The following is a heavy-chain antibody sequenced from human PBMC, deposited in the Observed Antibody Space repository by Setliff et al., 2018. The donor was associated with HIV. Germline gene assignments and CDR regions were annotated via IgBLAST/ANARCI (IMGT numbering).Heavy chain of an antibody. D-gene: IGHD3-3*01. J-gene: IGHJ6*03. V-gene: IGHV1-46*01. CDR1: GYTFTRYY. Sequence: ASVKVSCKASGYTFTRYYMHWVRQAPGQGLEWMGIINPSDGSTSYAQKFQGRITMTRDTSTSTVYLELSSLRSEDTAVYYCARHGYNGDFWSALHYMDVWGKGTTVTVSS. CDR3: ARHGYNGDFWSALHYMDV. CDR2: INPSDGST.